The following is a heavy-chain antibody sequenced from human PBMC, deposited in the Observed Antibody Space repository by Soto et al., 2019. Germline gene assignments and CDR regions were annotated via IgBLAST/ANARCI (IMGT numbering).Heavy chain of an antibody. V-gene: IGHV3-21*01. D-gene: IGHD6-13*01. CDR2: ISSSSSYI. J-gene: IGHJ6*03. Sequence: GGSLRLSCAASGFTFSSYSMNWARQAPGKGLEWVSSISSSSSYIYYADSVKGRFTISRDNAKNSLYLQMNSLRAEDTAVYYCARGWAAAGTIEHYYYYMDVWGKGTTVTVSS. CDR1: GFTFSSYS. CDR3: ARGWAAAGTIEHYYYYMDV.